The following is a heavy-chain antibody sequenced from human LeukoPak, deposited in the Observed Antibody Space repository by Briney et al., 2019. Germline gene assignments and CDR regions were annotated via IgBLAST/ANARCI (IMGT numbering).Heavy chain of an antibody. CDR2: ISPSGHDI. CDR1: GFTFSDVY. Sequence: GGSLRLSCAASGFTFSDVYMTWIRQAPGKGLEYLSYISPSGHDISYADSVKGRFTISRDNAKNSLSLQMNSLRAEDTAVYYCANPPTVTKIRFDSWGQGTLVTVSS. J-gene: IGHJ5*01. V-gene: IGHV3-11*01. CDR3: ANPPTVTKIRFDS. D-gene: IGHD4-17*01.